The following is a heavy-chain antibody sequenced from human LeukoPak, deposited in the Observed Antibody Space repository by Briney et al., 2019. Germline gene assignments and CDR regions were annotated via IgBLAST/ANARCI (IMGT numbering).Heavy chain of an antibody. CDR3: ARDLNYYDSSGYGH. CDR2: IYSGGSP. CDR1: GFTFSTNY. D-gene: IGHD3-22*01. Sequence: SGGSLRLSCAASGFTFSTNYMSWVRQAPGKGLEWVSVIYSGGSPYYADSVKGRFTISRDKSKNTLYLQMNSLRAEDTAVYYCARDLNYYDSSGYGHWGQGTLVTVSS. V-gene: IGHV3-53*01. J-gene: IGHJ4*02.